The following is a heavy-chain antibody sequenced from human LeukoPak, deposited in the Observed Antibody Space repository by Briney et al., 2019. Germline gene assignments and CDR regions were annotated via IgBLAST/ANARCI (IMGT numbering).Heavy chain of an antibody. Sequence: PGGSLRLSCAASGFTFSSYSMNWVRQAPGKGLGWVSSISSSSSYIYYADSVKGRFTISRDNAKNSLYLQMNSLRAEDTAVYYCARASRFPESLTPFDYWGQGTLVTVSS. CDR1: GFTFSSYS. J-gene: IGHJ4*02. D-gene: IGHD2-2*01. V-gene: IGHV3-21*03. CDR2: ISSSSSYI. CDR3: ARASRFPESLTPFDY.